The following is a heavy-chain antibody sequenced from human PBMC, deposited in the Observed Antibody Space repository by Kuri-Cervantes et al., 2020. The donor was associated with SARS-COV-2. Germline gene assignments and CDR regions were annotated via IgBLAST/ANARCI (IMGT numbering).Heavy chain of an antibody. CDR1: GYTFTSYG. CDR3: ARDYDILTGYLTLDY. V-gene: IGHV1-18*01. Sequence: ASVKVSCKASGYTFTSYGISWVRQAPGQGLEWMGWISAYNGNTNYAQKLQGRVTMTTDTSTSPAYMELRSLRSDDTAVYYCARDYDILTGYLTLDYWGQGTLVTVSS. J-gene: IGHJ4*02. D-gene: IGHD3-9*01. CDR2: ISAYNGNT.